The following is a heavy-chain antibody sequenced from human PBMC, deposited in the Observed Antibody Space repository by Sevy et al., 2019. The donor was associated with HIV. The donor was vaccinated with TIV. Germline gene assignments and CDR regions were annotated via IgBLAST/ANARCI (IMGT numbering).Heavy chain of an antibody. CDR3: ARAPVGSGWYFPRGIDY. D-gene: IGHD6-13*01. Sequence: LTCAASGFTFSTYWMTWVRQAPGKGLEWVANIKQDGSEKYYAESVKGRLTVSRDNTKNSLYLQLNSLRAEDTAIYYCARAPVGSGWYFPRGIDYWGQGTLVTVSS. V-gene: IGHV3-7*01. CDR1: GFTFSTYW. J-gene: IGHJ4*02. CDR2: IKQDGSEK.